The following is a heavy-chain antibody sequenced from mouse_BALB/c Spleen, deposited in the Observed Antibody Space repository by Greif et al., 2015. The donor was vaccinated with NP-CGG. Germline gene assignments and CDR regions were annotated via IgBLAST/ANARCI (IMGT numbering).Heavy chain of an antibody. CDR1: GFNINDYY. D-gene: IGHD2-2*01. Sequence: DVQLQESGAELVRSGASVKLSCTASGFNINDYYMHWVKQRPEQGLEWIGWIDPENGDTEYAPKFQGKATMTADTSSNTAYLQLSSLTSGDTAVYYCKIYYGYDDYAMDYWGQGTSVTVSS. V-gene: IGHV14-4*02. CDR3: KIYYGYDDYAMDY. J-gene: IGHJ4*01. CDR2: IDPENGDT.